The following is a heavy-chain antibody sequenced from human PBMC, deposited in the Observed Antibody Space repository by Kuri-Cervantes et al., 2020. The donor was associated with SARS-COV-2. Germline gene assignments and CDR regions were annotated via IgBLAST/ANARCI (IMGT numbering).Heavy chain of an antibody. J-gene: IGHJ4*02. V-gene: IGHV3-74*01. CDR3: VRDGDHWNFDY. CDR2: INPDGSYT. Sequence: LSLTCAASGFTFSGHWIHWVRHAPGKGLVWVSRINPDGSYTNNADSVKGRFTLSRDNAKNMLFLKMNSLRAGDTAGYYCVRDGDHWNFDYWGQGTLVTVSS. CDR1: GFTFSGHW. D-gene: IGHD1-1*01.